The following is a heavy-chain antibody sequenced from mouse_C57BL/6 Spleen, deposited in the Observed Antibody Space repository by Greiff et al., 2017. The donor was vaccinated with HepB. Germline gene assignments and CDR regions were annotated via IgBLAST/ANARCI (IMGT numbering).Heavy chain of an antibody. V-gene: IGHV1-36*01. J-gene: IGHJ2*01. CDR3: ARPSSYGNYFDY. CDR2: VYPYNGGT. D-gene: IGHD1-1*01. CDR1: GFTFTDYY. Sequence: EVKVVESGPVLVKPGPSVKISCKASGFTFTDYYMHWVKQSHGKSLEWIGLVYPYNGGTSYNQKFKGKATLTVDTASSTAYMELNSLTSEDSAVYYCARPSSYGNYFDYWGQGTTLTVSS.